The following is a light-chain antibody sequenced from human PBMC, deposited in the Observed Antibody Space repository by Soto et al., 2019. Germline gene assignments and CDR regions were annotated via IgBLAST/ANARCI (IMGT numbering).Light chain of an antibody. CDR2: SND. CDR1: SSNIETNT. V-gene: IGLV1-44*01. J-gene: IGLJ2*01. Sequence: QSVLTQPPSASGTPGQRVTISCSGSSSNIETNTVNWYQQVPGTAPKHLIYSNDQRPSGVPDRFSASKSGTSASLAISGLQAEDEADYFCGSYAGTKNFVVFGGGTKLTVL. CDR3: GSYAGTKNFVV.